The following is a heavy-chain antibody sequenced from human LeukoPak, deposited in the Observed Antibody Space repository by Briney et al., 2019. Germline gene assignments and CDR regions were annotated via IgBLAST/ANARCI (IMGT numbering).Heavy chain of an antibody. CDR3: ARDRVVSGRFGEVAS. D-gene: IGHD3-10*01. V-gene: IGHV3-11*04. J-gene: IGHJ5*01. CDR1: GFTFSDYY. CDR2: ISSSGSTI. Sequence: TGGSLRLSCAASGFTFSDYYMSWIRQAPGKGLEWVSYISSSGSTIYYADSVKGRFTISRDNAKNSLYLQMSSLRADDTAVYYCARDRVVSGRFGEVASWGQGTLVTVSS.